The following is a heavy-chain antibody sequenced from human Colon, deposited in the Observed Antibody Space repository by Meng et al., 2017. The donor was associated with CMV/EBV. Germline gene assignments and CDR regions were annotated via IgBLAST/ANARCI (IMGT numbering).Heavy chain of an antibody. CDR3: ARQESGVPFF. V-gene: IGHV1-46*01. CDR2: IHPSDGSA. CDR1: GYTFTKYH. Sequence: ASVQVSCKASGYTFTKYHIHWVRQAPGQGLEWMGIIHPSDGSAFYAQKFQGRLSMTSDTSTATSFMGLSSLKSDDTAVYYCARQESGVPFFWGQGTLVTVSS. J-gene: IGHJ4*02. D-gene: IGHD2-15*01.